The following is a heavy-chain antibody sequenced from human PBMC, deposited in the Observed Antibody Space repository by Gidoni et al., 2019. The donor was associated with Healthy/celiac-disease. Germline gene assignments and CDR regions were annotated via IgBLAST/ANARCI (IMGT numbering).Heavy chain of an antibody. Sequence: EVQLLESGGGLVQPGGSLRISCSAPGATFSSYSMDLVRQVPGEGRGGVSEISGSGGSTYYADAVKGRFTISRDNSKNTLYLQMNSLRAEDTAVYYCAKDHPDIVVVVAASGDAFDIWGQGTMVTVSS. CDR1: GATFSSYS. J-gene: IGHJ3*02. CDR2: ISGSGGST. CDR3: AKDHPDIVVVVAASGDAFDI. D-gene: IGHD2-15*01. V-gene: IGHV3-23*01.